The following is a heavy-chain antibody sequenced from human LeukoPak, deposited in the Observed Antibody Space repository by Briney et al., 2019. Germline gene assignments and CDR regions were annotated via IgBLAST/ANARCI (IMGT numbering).Heavy chain of an antibody. CDR1: GFTFSSYG. J-gene: IGHJ5*02. V-gene: IGHV3-23*01. CDR2: ISGSGGST. CDR3: AKDAGGAWFDP. Sequence: GGTLRLSCAVSGFTFSSYGMSWVRQAPGKGLEWVSGISGSGGSTYYADSVKGRFTISRDNSKNTLYLQMNSLRAEDTAVYYCAKDAGGAWFDPWGQGTLVTVSS. D-gene: IGHD3-10*01.